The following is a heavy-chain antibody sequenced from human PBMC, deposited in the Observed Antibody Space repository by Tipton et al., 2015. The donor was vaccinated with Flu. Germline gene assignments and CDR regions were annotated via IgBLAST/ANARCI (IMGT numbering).Heavy chain of an antibody. CDR3: GAHSASAKAF. J-gene: IGHJ1*01. CDR2: ISGDGTGT. CDR1: GFTFSSYY. Sequence: SLRLSCAASGFTFSSYYMHWVRQVPGKGLMWVSRISGDGTGTDYADSVKGRFTISRDNAKNTLFLQMNSLRANDTAVYFCGAHSASAKAFWGRGTLVTVSS. V-gene: IGHV3-74*01. D-gene: IGHD6-13*01.